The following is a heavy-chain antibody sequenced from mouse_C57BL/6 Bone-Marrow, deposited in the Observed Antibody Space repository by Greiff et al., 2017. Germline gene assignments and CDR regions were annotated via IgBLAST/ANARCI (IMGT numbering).Heavy chain of an antibody. J-gene: IGHJ1*03. CDR3: ARSPHYSNYVWYFDV. CDR2: INPYNGGT. Sequence: EVQLQQSGPVLVKPGASVKMSCKASGYTFTDYYMNWVKQSHGKSLEWIGVINPYNGGTSYNQKFKGKATLTVDKSSSTAYMELNSLTSEDSAVYYCARSPHYSNYVWYFDVWGTGTTVTGSS. V-gene: IGHV1-19*01. CDR1: GYTFTDYY. D-gene: IGHD2-5*01.